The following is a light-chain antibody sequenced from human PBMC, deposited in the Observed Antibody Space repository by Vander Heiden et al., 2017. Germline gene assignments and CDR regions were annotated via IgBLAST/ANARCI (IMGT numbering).Light chain of an antibody. J-gene: IGKJ2*01. Sequence: DIQMTQSPSSLYASVGDRVTITCRASQSIGDYLNWYQQKPGKAPNLLIYAASTLQSGVPSRFSGSGSGTDFTLTISRLQPEDFATYYCQQSDSTPFTFGQGTKVEIK. CDR2: AAS. V-gene: IGKV1-39*01. CDR1: QSIGDY. CDR3: QQSDSTPFT.